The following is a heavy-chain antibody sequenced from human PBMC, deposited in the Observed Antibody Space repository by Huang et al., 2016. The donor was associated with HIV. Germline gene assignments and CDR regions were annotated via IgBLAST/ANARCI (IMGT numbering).Heavy chain of an antibody. Sequence: QVQLQQWGAGLLRPSETLSLTCAVYGGSFSGYYGTWIRQPPGKGLEWIGEINHSESINYNPSLKSRVTISVDTSRNQFSLTLTSVTAADTAVYYCARGQGGYYYYYMDVWGKGTTVTVSS. J-gene: IGHJ6*03. CDR3: ARGQGGYYYYYMDV. CDR1: GGSFSGYY. V-gene: IGHV4-34*01. CDR2: INHSESI.